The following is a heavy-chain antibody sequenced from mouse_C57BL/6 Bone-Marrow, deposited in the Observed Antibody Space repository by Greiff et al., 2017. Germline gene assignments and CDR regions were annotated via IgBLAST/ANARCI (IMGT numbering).Heavy chain of an antibody. CDR2: ISSGSSSI. Sequence: DVMLVESGGGLVKPGGSLKLSCAASGFTFSDYGMHWVRQAPEKGLEWVAYISSGSSSIYYADTVKGRFTISRDNAKNTLFLQMTSLRSEDTAMYYCAATVSHWYFDVWGTGTTATVSS. CDR3: AATVSHWYFDV. D-gene: IGHD1-1*01. J-gene: IGHJ1*03. CDR1: GFTFSDYG. V-gene: IGHV5-17*01.